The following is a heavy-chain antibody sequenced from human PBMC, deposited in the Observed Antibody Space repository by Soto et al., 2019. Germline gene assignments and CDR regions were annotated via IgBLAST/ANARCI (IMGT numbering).Heavy chain of an antibody. CDR2: FYYTGST. CDR3: ARDVGKGSGWYPPGFGYYYYGMDV. Sequence: SETLSLTCTVSGGSVSSGNYYWSWIRQPPGKGLEWIGYFYYTGSTNYNPSLKSRVTISIDASKNQFSLRLSSVTAADTAVYYCARDVGKGSGWYPPGFGYYYYGMDVWGQGTTVTVSS. J-gene: IGHJ6*02. V-gene: IGHV4-61*01. D-gene: IGHD6-19*01. CDR1: GGSVSSGNYY.